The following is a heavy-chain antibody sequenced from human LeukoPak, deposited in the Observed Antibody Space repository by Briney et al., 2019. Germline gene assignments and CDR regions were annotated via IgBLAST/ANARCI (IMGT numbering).Heavy chain of an antibody. V-gene: IGHV5-51*01. D-gene: IGHD6-13*01. CDR1: GYSFTSYW. J-gene: IGHJ3*02. CDR3: ARWGEQQLVTVTPGTDAFDI. Sequence: GESLKISCKGSGYSFTSYWIGWVRQMPGKGLEWMGIIYPGDSDTRYSPSFQGQVTISADKSIGTAYLQWSSLKASDTAMYYCARWGEQQLVTVTPGTDAFDIWGQGTMVTVSS. CDR2: IYPGDSDT.